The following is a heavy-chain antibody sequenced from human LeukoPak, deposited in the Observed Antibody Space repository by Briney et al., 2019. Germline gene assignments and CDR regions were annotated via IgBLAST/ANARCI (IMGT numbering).Heavy chain of an antibody. CDR2: IYHSGST. CDR1: GYSISSGYY. J-gene: IGHJ4*02. Sequence: SETLSLTCTVSGYSISSGYYWGWIRQPPGKGLEWIGSIYHSGSTYYNPSLKSRVTISVDTSKNQFSLKLSSVTAADTAVYYCARANGYSSGWKKKYYFDYWGQGTLVTVSS. D-gene: IGHD6-19*01. CDR3: ARANGYSSGWKKKYYFDY. V-gene: IGHV4-38-2*02.